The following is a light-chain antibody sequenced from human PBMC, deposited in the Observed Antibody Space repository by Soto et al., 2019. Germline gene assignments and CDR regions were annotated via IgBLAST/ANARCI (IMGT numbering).Light chain of an antibody. CDR2: DAS. Sequence: DIQMTQSPSTLSGSVGDRVTITCRASQTISSWLAWYQQKPGKAPKLLIYDASNLETGVPSRFSGSGSGTEFTLTISGLLPEDFATYHCQQLNTLPFTFGQGTRLEIK. CDR3: QQLNTLPFT. J-gene: IGKJ5*01. CDR1: QTISSW. V-gene: IGKV1-5*01.